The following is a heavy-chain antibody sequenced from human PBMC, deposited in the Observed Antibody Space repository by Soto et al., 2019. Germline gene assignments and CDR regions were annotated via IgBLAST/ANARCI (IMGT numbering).Heavy chain of an antibody. Sequence: LRLSCAASGFTFSSYWMHWVRQAPGKGLVWVSRINSDGSSTSYADSVKGRFTISRDNAKNTLYLQMNSLRAEDTAVYYCARDSGSHDAFDIWGQGTMVTVSS. J-gene: IGHJ3*02. CDR2: INSDGSST. CDR1: GFTFSSYW. V-gene: IGHV3-74*01. CDR3: ARDSGSHDAFDI. D-gene: IGHD1-26*01.